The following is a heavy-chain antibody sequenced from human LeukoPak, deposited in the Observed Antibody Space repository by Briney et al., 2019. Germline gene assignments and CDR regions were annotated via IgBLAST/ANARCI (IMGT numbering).Heavy chain of an antibody. CDR1: GGSINSSNYN. D-gene: IGHD3-3*01. CDR2: VYYSGLT. Sequence: SETLSLTCTVSGGSINSSNYNWGWIRQPPRRGPEWLASVYYSGLTYYNSSLKSRVSISVDTSKNQFSLKLTSVTAADTAVYYCARDRAHLSPITIFGVVIPNEGYYYYYMDVWGKGTTVTVSS. V-gene: IGHV4-39*07. J-gene: IGHJ6*03. CDR3: ARDRAHLSPITIFGVVIPNEGYYYYYMDV.